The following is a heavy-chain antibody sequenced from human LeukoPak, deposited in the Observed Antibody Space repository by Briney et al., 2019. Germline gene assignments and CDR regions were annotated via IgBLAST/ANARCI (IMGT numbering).Heavy chain of an antibody. CDR1: GFTFSSYA. V-gene: IGHV3-30*04. CDR3: ARDRDGYNLS. CDR2: ISYDGSNK. D-gene: IGHD5-24*01. J-gene: IGHJ4*02. Sequence: GGSLRLSCAASGFTFSSYAMHWVRQAPGKGLEWMAVISYDGSNKYYADSVKGRFTISRDNSKNTLYLQMNSLRAEDTAVYYCARDRDGYNLSWGQGTLVTVSS.